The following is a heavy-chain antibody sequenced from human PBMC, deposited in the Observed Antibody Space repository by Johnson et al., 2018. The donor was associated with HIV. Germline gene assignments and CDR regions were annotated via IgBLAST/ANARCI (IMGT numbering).Heavy chain of an antibody. D-gene: IGHD6-19*01. J-gene: IGHJ3*01. CDR3: TTFKGSGWYGPGAFDV. CDR2: IKSKSDGGTT. Sequence: VQLVESGGGLVKPGGSLRLSCAASGFTFSNAWMSWVRQAPGKGLEWVGRIKSKSDGGTTDYAAPVTGRFTSSRHDSKNTLYLQMNRVKTEDTALYYCTTFKGSGWYGPGAFDVWGHGTMVTVSS. CDR1: GFTFSNAW. V-gene: IGHV3-15*01.